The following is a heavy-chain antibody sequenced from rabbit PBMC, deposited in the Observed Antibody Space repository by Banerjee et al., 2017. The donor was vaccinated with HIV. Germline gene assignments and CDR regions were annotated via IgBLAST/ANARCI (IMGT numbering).Heavy chain of an antibody. CDR3: ARGYVTLANYYLYYGMDL. CDR1: GFSFSSSYW. Sequence: QEQLEESGGDLVKPGASPTLTCTASGFSFSSSYWICWVRQAPGKGLEWIACTHAVSSGSTYYATWAKGRFTISKTSSTTVTLQMTSLTAADTATYFCARGYVTLANYYLYYGMDLWGPGTLVTVS. V-gene: IGHV1S45*01. CDR2: THAVSSGST. J-gene: IGHJ6*01. D-gene: IGHD4-2*01.